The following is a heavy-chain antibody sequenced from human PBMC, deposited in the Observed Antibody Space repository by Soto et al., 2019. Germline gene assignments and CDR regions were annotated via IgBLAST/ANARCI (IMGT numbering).Heavy chain of an antibody. CDR1: GVSIGSISS. V-gene: IGHV4-4*02. CDR2: MSHIGSV. J-gene: IGHJ4*02. D-gene: IGHD6-19*01. CDR3: ARSLGWYAIDY. Sequence: QVLLQESGPGLVQPSGTLSLSCVVSGVSIGSISSWVWVRQSPGKGLEWLGDMSHIGSVNYNPSLKSRVTISMDKSQNQFSLKLNSVTAADTAVYYCARSLGWYAIDYWGQGTLVIVSS.